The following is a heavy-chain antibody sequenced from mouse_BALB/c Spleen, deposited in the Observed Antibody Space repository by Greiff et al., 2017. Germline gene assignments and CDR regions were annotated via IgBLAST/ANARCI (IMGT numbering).Heavy chain of an antibody. D-gene: IGHD1-1*01. CDR2: INPSNGGT. CDR3: TRREILRSFAY. CDR1: GYTFTSYY. J-gene: IGHJ3*01. Sequence: QVQLQQSGAELVKPGASVKLSCKASGYTFTSYYMYWVKQRPGQGLEWIGEINPSNGGTNFNEKFKSKATLTVDKSSSTAYMQLSSLTSEDSAVYYCTRREILRSFAYWGQGTLVTVSA. V-gene: IGHV1S81*02.